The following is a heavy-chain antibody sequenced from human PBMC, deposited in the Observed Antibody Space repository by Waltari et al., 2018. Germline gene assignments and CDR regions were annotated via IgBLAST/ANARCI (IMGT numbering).Heavy chain of an antibody. CDR1: GGSISSSNW. CDR2: IYHSGST. V-gene: IGHV4-4*02. D-gene: IGHD1-7*01. CDR3: AQTRPRFYYYYGMDV. J-gene: IGHJ6*02. Sequence: QVQLQESGPGLVKPSGTLSLTCAVSGGSISSSNWWRWVRQPPGKGLEWIGEIYHSGSTNYNPSLKSRVTISVDKSKNQFSLKLRSVTAADTAVYYCAQTRPRFYYYYGMDVWGQGTTVTVSS.